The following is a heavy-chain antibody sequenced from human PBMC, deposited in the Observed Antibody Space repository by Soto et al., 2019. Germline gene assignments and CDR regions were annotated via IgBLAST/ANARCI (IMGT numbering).Heavy chain of an antibody. CDR1: GGSISSYY. V-gene: IGHV4-4*07. Sequence: SETLSLTCTVSGGSISSYYWSWIRQPAGKGLEWIGRIYTSGSTNYNPSLKSRVTMSVDTSKNQFSLQLSSVTAADTAVYYCARDVRIAAAGYYYYYGMDVWGQGTTVPVSS. CDR3: ARDVRIAAAGYYYYYGMDV. J-gene: IGHJ6*02. CDR2: IYTSGST. D-gene: IGHD6-13*01.